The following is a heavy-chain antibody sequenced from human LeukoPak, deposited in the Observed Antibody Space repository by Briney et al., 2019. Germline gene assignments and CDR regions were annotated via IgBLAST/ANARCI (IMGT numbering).Heavy chain of an antibody. J-gene: IGHJ4*02. CDR1: GFTFTSSA. CDR3: AAESNYGDYNAY. V-gene: IGHV1-58*02. Sequence: TSVKVSCKASGFTFTSSAMQWVRQARGQRLEWIGWIVVGSGNTNYAQKFQERVTITRDMSTSTAYMELSGLRSEDTAVYYCAAESNYGDYNAYWGQGTLVTVSS. D-gene: IGHD4-17*01. CDR2: IVVGSGNT.